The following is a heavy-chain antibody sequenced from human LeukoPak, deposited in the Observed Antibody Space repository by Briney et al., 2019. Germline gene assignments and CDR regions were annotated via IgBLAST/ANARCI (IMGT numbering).Heavy chain of an antibody. CDR3: ARGVDTVDAFDI. D-gene: IGHD5-18*01. CDR1: GYTFTSYD. Sequence: ASVKVSCKASGYTFTSYDINWVRQATGQGLEWMGWMNPNSGNTGYAQKFQGRVTMTRNTSISTAYMELSSLRSEDTAVYYCARGVDTVDAFDIWGQGTMVTVSS. V-gene: IGHV1-8*01. CDR2: MNPNSGNT. J-gene: IGHJ3*02.